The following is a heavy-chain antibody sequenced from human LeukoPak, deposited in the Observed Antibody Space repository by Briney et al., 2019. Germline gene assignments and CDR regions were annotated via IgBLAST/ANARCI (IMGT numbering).Heavy chain of an antibody. D-gene: IGHD6-13*01. CDR1: GGTFSSYA. Sequence: GASVKVSCKASGGTFSSYAISWVRQAPGQGLEWMGGIIPIFGIANYAQKFQGRVTITADESTSTAYMELSSLRSEDTAVYYCAGEVPRDQYSSSEFDYWGQGTLVTVSS. CDR3: AGEVPRDQYSSSEFDY. J-gene: IGHJ4*02. V-gene: IGHV1-69*13. CDR2: IIPIFGIA.